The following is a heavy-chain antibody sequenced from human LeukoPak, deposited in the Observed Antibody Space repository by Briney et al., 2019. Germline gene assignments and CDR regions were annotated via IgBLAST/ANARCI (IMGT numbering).Heavy chain of an antibody. Sequence: PGGSLRLSCAASGFTFSSYEMNWVRQAPGKGLECVSYISSHGDIKYYSDSVKGRFTISRENAKNTVYLQMNSLRAEDTAVYYCARDNWGSFDYWGQGVLITVSS. CDR3: ARDNWGSFDY. V-gene: IGHV3-48*03. CDR2: ISSHGDIK. CDR1: GFTFSSYE. D-gene: IGHD7-27*01. J-gene: IGHJ4*02.